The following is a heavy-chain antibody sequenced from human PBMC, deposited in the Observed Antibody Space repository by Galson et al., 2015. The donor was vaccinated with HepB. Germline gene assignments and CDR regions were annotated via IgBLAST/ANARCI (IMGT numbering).Heavy chain of an antibody. CDR3: TRLGDLSGYSSL. CDR2: IGSKANSYAT. CDR1: GFPFSGSA. Sequence: LRLSCAASGFPFSGSAMHWVRQASGRGLEWVGRIGSKANSYATAYAASVKGRFTISRDDSKNTAYMQMNSLKTEDTAVYYCTRLGDLSGYSSLWGQGTLVTVSS. J-gene: IGHJ4*02. V-gene: IGHV3-73*01. D-gene: IGHD6-13*01.